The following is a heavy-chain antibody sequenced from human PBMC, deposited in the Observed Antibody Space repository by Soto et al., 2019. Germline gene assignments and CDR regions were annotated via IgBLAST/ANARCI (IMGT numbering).Heavy chain of an antibody. Sequence: LETLSLTCTVSGGSINNNFWGWIRQPPGKGLEWIGYVYYDGHTDYNPSLESRVTIAVDTSKNQFSLRLTSVTAADTAVYYCARDLFGGYCLDYWGQGALVT. CDR3: ARDLFGGYCLDY. CDR2: VYYDGHT. CDR1: GGSINNNF. J-gene: IGHJ4*02. V-gene: IGHV4-59*01. D-gene: IGHD5-12*01.